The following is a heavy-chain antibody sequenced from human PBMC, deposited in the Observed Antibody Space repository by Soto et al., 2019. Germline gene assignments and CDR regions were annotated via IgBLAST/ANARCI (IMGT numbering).Heavy chain of an antibody. CDR3: ARDRSLSIFRFFADIMDV. J-gene: IGHJ6*02. CDR2: ISSSSIYI. Sequence: EVQLVESGGGLVKPGGSLRLSCVASGFSFGDYSMNWVRQAPGKGLEWVASISSSSIYIHYGDSMKGRFTISRDNDKNSLYLQMNNLRAEDTAVYYCARDRSLSIFRFFADIMDVWGQGTTVTVS. V-gene: IGHV3-21*01. D-gene: IGHD3-3*01. CDR1: GFSFGDYS.